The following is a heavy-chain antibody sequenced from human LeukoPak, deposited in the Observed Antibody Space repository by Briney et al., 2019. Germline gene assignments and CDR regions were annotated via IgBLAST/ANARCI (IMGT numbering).Heavy chain of an antibody. CDR2: IKQEGSEK. CDR3: ASGKDTYYDFWSGYYTGYYFDY. J-gene: IGHJ4*02. V-gene: IGHV3-7*01. CDR1: GFTFSSYW. D-gene: IGHD3-3*01. Sequence: GGSLRLSCAASGFTFSSYWMSWVRQAPGKGLEWVANIKQEGSEKYYVDSVKGRFTISRDNAKNSLYLQMNSLRAEDTAVYYCASGKDTYYDFWSGYYTGYYFDYWGQGTLVTVSS.